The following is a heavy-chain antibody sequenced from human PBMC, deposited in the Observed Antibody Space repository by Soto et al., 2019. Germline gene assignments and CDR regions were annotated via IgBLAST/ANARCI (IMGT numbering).Heavy chain of an antibody. CDR3: GKDKGGGYGSRTGCLYSFDY. Sequence: GGSLRLSCTASGFTFSTYAMSWVRQAPGKGLEWVSTISDSGSTYYADSVKGRFTISRDNSKNTLYLEMNSLRAEDTAVYYCGKDKGGGYGSRTGCLYSFDYGGQGPWVTVSS. D-gene: IGHD2-2*01. CDR1: GFTFSTYA. J-gene: IGHJ4*02. CDR2: ISDSGST. V-gene: IGHV3-23*01.